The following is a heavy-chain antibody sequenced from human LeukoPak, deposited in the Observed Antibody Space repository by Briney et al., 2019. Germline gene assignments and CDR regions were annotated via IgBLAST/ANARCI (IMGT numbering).Heavy chain of an antibody. J-gene: IGHJ4*02. Sequence: ETLSLTCTVSGGSFSNYYWSWIRQPAGKGLEWIGRIHASGSTDYNPSLKSRVTMSVDTSKNQFSLKVNSVTAADTAVYYCARGPPPDFDYWGQGTLVTVSS. CDR2: IHASGST. CDR3: ARGPPPDFDY. V-gene: IGHV4-4*07. CDR1: GGSFSNYY.